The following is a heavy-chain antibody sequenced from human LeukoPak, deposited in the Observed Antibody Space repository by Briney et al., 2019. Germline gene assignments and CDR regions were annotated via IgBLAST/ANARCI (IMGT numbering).Heavy chain of an antibody. CDR1: GGSISSYY. V-gene: IGHV4-59*01. CDR2: IYYSGST. Sequence: SETLSLTCTVSGGSISSYYWSWLRQPPGKGLEWIGYIYYSGSTNYNPSLKSRVTISVDTSKNQFSLKLSSVTAADTAVYYCARESSSGWFDPWGQGTLVTVSS. J-gene: IGHJ5*02. D-gene: IGHD6-6*01. CDR3: ARESSSGWFDP.